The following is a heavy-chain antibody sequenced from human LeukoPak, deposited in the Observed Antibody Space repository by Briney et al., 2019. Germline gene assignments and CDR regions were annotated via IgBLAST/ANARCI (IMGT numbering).Heavy chain of an antibody. CDR3: TTELEYCSGGSCYSFGYFQH. CDR1: GFTFSNAW. D-gene: IGHD2-15*01. Sequence: GGSLRLSCAASGFTFSNAWMSWVRQAPGKGLEWVGRIKSITDGGTTDYAAPVKGRFTISRDDSKNTLYLQMNSLKTEDTAVYYCTTELEYCSGGSCYSFGYFQHWGQGTLVTVSS. J-gene: IGHJ1*01. CDR2: IKSITDGGTT. V-gene: IGHV3-15*05.